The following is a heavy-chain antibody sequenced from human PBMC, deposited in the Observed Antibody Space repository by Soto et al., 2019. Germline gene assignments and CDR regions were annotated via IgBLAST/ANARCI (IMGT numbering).Heavy chain of an antibody. J-gene: IGHJ3*02. CDR2: IFPNGDRT. CDR1: GYIFTNFY. CDR3: AREAPSTGAFDI. Sequence: QVQLGQSGAELKKPGASVKISCKSSGYIFTNFYLHWVRQAPGQGLEWMGVIFPNGDRTSYAQSFQGKXXMXRXXSTSTDQMELSSLTCEDTAVYFCAREAPSTGAFDIWGQGTMVTVSS. D-gene: IGHD2-8*02. V-gene: IGHV1-46*01.